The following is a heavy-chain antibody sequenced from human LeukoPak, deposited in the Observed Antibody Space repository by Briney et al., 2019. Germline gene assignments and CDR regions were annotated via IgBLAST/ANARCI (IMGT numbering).Heavy chain of an antibody. V-gene: IGHV3-48*01. CDR1: GGTFSSYA. D-gene: IGHD2-2*01. CDR3: AINGCYRGVCDFDI. Sequence: SCKASGGTFSSYAISWVRQAPGKGLEWVSYISSSSSTKLYADSVKGRFTISRDNAKNSLYLQMNSLRAEDTAVYYCAINGCYRGVCDFDIWGQGTMVTVSS. J-gene: IGHJ3*02. CDR2: ISSSSSTK.